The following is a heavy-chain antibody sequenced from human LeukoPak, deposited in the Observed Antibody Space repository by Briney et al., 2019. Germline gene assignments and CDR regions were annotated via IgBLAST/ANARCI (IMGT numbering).Heavy chain of an antibody. V-gene: IGHV4-34*01. CDR3: ARGYYDSSGYFDY. J-gene: IGHJ4*02. CDR1: GGSFSGYY. D-gene: IGHD3-22*01. Sequence: PSETLSLTCAVYGGSFSGYYWSWIRQPPGKGLEWIGEINHSGSTYYNPSLKSRVTISVDTSKNQFSLKLSSVTAADTAVYYCARGYYDSSGYFDYWGQGTLVTVSS. CDR2: INHSGST.